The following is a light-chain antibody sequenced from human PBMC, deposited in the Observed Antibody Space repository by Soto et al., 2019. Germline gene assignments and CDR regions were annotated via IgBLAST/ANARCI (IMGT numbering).Light chain of an antibody. Sequence: DIQITPSRSALSASVGDRVTITWRASQTISSWLAWYQQKPGEATRPLIYQASSLETEVPSRFSGSGSGTEFTLTISSLQHGDFATYYCQQYKSYSRTFGQGTQGGYQ. CDR3: QQYKSYSRT. V-gene: IGKV1-5*03. CDR2: QAS. CDR1: QTISSW. J-gene: IGKJ1*01.